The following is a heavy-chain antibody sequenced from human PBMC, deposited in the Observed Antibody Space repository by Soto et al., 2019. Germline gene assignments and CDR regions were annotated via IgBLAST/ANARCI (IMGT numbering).Heavy chain of an antibody. V-gene: IGHV3-30*18. Sequence: GGALRLSCAASGFTFSSYGMHWGRQAPGKGVEGGGVISYDGSNKYYADSVKGRFTISRDNSKNTLYLQMNSLRAEDTAVYYCAKIVGYCSGGSCYSDDYYYGMDVWGQGTTVTVSS. D-gene: IGHD2-15*01. CDR3: AKIVGYCSGGSCYSDDYYYGMDV. CDR2: ISYDGSNK. J-gene: IGHJ6*02. CDR1: GFTFSSYG.